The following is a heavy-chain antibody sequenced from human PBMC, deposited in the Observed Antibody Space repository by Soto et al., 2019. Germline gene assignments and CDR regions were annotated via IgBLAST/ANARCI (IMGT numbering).Heavy chain of an antibody. CDR2: IWYDGSYK. CDR3: ARGYLGDSSSWYGHFDY. Sequence: QVQLVESGGGVVQPGRSLRLSCVASGFTFSSYGMHWVRQAPGRGLEWVGIIWYDGSYKYYADSVKGRFTISRDNSKNTLYLQMNSLRVEDTAVYYCARGYLGDSSSWYGHFDYWGQGTLVTVSS. CDR1: GFTFSSYG. D-gene: IGHD6-13*01. J-gene: IGHJ4*02. V-gene: IGHV3-33*01.